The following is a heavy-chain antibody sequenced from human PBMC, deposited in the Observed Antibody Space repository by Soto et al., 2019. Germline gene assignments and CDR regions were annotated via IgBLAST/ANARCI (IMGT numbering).Heavy chain of an antibody. CDR3: ARDWVGDYS. V-gene: IGHV3-11*01. D-gene: IGHD4-17*01. CDR2: ISSSGSTI. CDR1: GFTLSYYY. Sequence: PAGSLQLSCAASGFTLSYYYMSWIRQAPGKGLEWVSYISSSGSTIYYADSVKGRFTISRDNAKNSLYLQMNSLRAEDTAVYYRARDWVGDYSWGQGTLVTVSS. J-gene: IGHJ4*02.